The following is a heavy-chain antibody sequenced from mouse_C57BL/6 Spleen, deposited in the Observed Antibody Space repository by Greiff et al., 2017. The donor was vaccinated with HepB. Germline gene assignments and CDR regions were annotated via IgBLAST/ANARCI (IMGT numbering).Heavy chain of an antibody. Sequence: EVHLVESGGDLVKPGASLKLSCAASGFTFSSYGMHWVRQTPDKRLEWVATISTGGSYTNYPDSVKGRVTISRDKAKNTLYMQMSSLKSEDAAVYYCARYEGGWYAYAMDYWGQGTSVTVSS. J-gene: IGHJ4*01. D-gene: IGHD2-1*01. CDR3: ARYEGGWYAYAMDY. CDR2: ISTGGSYT. V-gene: IGHV5-6*01. CDR1: GFTFSSYG.